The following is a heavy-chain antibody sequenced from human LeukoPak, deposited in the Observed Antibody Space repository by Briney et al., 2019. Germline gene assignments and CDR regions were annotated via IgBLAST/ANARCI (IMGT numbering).Heavy chain of an antibody. CDR2: IHSDGNT. Sequence: PGGSLRLSCVLSGLTVTSSYMGWVRQAPGKGLEWVSAIHSDGNTFYTDSVKGRFTISRDNSKNTLYLQMNSLTVEDTAMYYCALDCCTASRFDHWGQGTLVTASS. CDR3: ALDCCTASRFDH. V-gene: IGHV3-53*01. J-gene: IGHJ4*02. CDR1: GLTVTSSY. D-gene: IGHD2-8*02.